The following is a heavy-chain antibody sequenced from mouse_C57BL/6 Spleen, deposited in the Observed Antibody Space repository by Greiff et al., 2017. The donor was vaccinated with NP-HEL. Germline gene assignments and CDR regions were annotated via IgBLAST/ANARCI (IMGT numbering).Heavy chain of an antibody. J-gene: IGHJ4*01. CDR2: ISDGGSYT. V-gene: IGHV5-4*01. CDR1: GFTFSSYA. CDR3: ARDLYGSSYDAMDY. D-gene: IGHD1-1*01. Sequence: EVQGVESGGGLVKPGGSLKLSCAASGFTFSSYAMSWVRQTPEKRLEWVATISDGGSYTYYPDNVKGRFTISRDNAKNNLYLQMSHLKSEDTAMYYCARDLYGSSYDAMDYWGQGTSVTVSS.